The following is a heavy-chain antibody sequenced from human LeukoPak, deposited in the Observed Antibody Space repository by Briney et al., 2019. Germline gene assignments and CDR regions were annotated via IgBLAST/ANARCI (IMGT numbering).Heavy chain of an antibody. Sequence: APVKVSCKASGYTFTSYDINWVRQATGQGLEWMGWMNPNSGNTGYAQKFQGRVTMTRNTSISTAYMELSSLRSEDTAVYYCARGRRWLQLNIYYFDYWGQGTLVTVSS. CDR2: MNPNSGNT. V-gene: IGHV1-8*01. D-gene: IGHD5-24*01. CDR1: GYTFTSYD. CDR3: ARGRRWLQLNIYYFDY. J-gene: IGHJ4*02.